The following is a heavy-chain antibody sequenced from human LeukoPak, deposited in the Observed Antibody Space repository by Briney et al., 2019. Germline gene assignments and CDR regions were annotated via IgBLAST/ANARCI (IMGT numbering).Heavy chain of an antibody. J-gene: IGHJ5*02. D-gene: IGHD6-13*01. CDR3: ARVGLGAAAGNWFDP. V-gene: IGHV1-18*01. CDR1: GYTFTSYG. CDR2: ISAYNGNT. Sequence: ASVKVSCKASGYTFTSYGISWVRQAPGQGLEWMGWISAYNGNTNYAQKLQGRVTMTTDTSTSTAYMEPRSLRSDDTAVYYCARVGLGAAAGNWFDPWGQGTLVTVSS.